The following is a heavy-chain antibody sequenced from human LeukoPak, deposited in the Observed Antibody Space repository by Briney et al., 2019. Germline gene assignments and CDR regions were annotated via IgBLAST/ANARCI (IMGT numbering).Heavy chain of an antibody. J-gene: IGHJ4*02. CDR2: IYYSGST. D-gene: IGHD3-22*01. CDR1: GGSISSGGYY. CDR3: ARGYYDSSGYYLFDY. V-gene: IGHV4-61*08. Sequence: SSETLSHTCTVSGGSISSGGYYWSWIRQHPGKGLEWIGYIYYSGSTTYNPSLNSRVTMSADTSKNQFSLKLRSVTAADTAVYYCARGYYDSSGYYLFDYWGQGTLVTVSS.